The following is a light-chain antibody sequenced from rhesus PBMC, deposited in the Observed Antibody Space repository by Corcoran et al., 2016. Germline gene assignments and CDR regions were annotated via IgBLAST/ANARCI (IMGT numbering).Light chain of an antibody. Sequence: DIVMTQTPLSLSVTLGEPASISCRSSQSLLSSNGYKYLNWFMQKAAQSPKPRFYYGSNRASGVPDRFNGSESGTDFTLKIGRVEAEDVGDYYCMQVLQIPFTFGPGTKLDIK. CDR3: MQVLQIPFT. CDR2: YGS. CDR1: QSLLSSNGYKY. J-gene: IGKJ3*01. V-gene: IGKV2-60*01.